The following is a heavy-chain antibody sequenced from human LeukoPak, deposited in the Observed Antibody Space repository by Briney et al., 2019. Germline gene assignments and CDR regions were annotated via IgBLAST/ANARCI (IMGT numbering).Heavy chain of an antibody. CDR2: ISGSGGST. CDR3: AKGGPIQLWLPRFDY. Sequence: GGSLRLSYAASGFTFSSYAMSWVRQAPGKGLEWVSAISGSGGSTYYADSVKGRFAISRDNSKNTLYLQMNSLRAEDTAVYYCAKGGPIQLWLPRFDYWGQGTLVTVSS. J-gene: IGHJ4*02. D-gene: IGHD5-18*01. V-gene: IGHV3-23*01. CDR1: GFTFSSYA.